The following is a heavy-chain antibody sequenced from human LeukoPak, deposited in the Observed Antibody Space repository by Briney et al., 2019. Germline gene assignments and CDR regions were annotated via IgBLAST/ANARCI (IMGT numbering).Heavy chain of an antibody. J-gene: IGHJ4*02. CDR1: GFTFSSYA. Sequence: SGGSLRLSCVASGFTFSSYAMNWVRQAPGKGLEWVSGISDTGSSTYHADSVKGRFAISRDNSKNTLYLQMNSLGAEDTALYYCAKDDRRFGELVFDFWGQGTLVTVSS. V-gene: IGHV3-23*01. CDR3: AKDDRRFGELVFDF. D-gene: IGHD3-10*01. CDR2: ISDTGSST.